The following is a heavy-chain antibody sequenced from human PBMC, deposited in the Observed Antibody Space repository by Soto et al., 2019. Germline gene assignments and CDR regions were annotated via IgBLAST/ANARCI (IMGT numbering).Heavy chain of an antibody. V-gene: IGHV1-69*06. CDR2: IIPIFGTS. J-gene: IGHJ5*02. CDR3: ARGRGGYSSGWYWFDP. D-gene: IGHD6-19*01. CDR1: GGTFSSYA. Sequence: QVQLVQSGAEVKKPGSSVKVSCKASGGTFSSYAISWVRQAPGQGLEWMGGIIPIFGTSNYAQKFQGRVTITADKSTSTAYMGLSILRCEDTAVYYCARGRGGYSSGWYWFDPWGQGTLVTVSS.